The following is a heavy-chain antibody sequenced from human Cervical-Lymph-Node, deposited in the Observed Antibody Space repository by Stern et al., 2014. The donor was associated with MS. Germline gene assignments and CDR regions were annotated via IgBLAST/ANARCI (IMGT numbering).Heavy chain of an antibody. Sequence: VQLVESGAEVKKPGESLKISCKGSGYSFTSYWIVWVRQIPGKGLEWMGAIYPSDSDIRYNPSFQGPVTLSPENSISPPFLKTRSLKASDTATYYCARRDSSGWYRDWFDPWGQGTLVTVSS. CDR3: ARRDSSGWYRDWFDP. V-gene: IGHV5-51*01. CDR1: GYSFTSYW. CDR2: IYPSDSDI. D-gene: IGHD6-19*01. J-gene: IGHJ5*02.